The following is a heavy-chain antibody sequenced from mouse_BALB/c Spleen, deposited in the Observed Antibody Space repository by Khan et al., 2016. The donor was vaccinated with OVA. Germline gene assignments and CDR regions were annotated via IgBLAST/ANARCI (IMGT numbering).Heavy chain of an antibody. V-gene: IGHV1-4*01. CDR1: GYTFTTYC. CDR2: INPTSGYT. J-gene: IGHJ4*01. Sequence: QVQLQQSGAELATPGASVKMSCKTSGYTFTTYCMHWVKQRPGQGLEWIGYINPTSGYTDYNEKFKDRATLSADKSSSTAYIQLSSLTSENSAVXYCTRDRIDYWGQGTTVTVSS. CDR3: TRDRIDY.